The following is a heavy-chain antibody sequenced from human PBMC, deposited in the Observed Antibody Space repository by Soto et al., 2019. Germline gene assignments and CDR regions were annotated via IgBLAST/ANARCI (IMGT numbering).Heavy chain of an antibody. CDR2: IDYIGST. J-gene: IGHJ3*02. Sequence: SETLSLTCTVSGGSISSYYWSWIRQPTGKGLEWIGYIDYIGSTNYNPSLKSRVTISVDTSKNQFSLKLSSVTAADTAVYYCAREHLIYGSGPLRAFDIWGQGTMVTVS. CDR3: AREHLIYGSGPLRAFDI. CDR1: GGSISSYY. V-gene: IGHV4-59*01. D-gene: IGHD3-10*01.